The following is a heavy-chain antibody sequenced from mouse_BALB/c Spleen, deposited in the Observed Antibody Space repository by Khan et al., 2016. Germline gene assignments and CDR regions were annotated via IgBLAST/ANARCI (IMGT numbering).Heavy chain of an antibody. CDR2: ITYSGST. CDR1: VYSITSDYA. V-gene: IGHV3-2*02. Sequence: EVQLQESGPGLVKPSQSLSLTCTVTVYSITSDYAWNWIRQFPGNKLEWMGYITYSGSTSYNPSLKSRISITRDTSKNQFFLQLKSVTTEDTATXYCARVQLYEGFAYWGQGTLVTVSA. CDR3: ARVQLYEGFAY. D-gene: IGHD2-12*01. J-gene: IGHJ3*01.